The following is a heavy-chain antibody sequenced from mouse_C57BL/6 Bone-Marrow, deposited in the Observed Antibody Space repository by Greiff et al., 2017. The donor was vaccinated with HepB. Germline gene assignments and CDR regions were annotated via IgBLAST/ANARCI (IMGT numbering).Heavy chain of an antibody. J-gene: IGHJ4*01. CDR2: FHPYNDDT. V-gene: IGHV1-47*01. CDR1: GYTFTTYP. CDR3: ARDYGNFLYYAMDY. D-gene: IGHD2-1*01. Sequence: QVQLQHSGAELVKPGASVKMSCKASGYTFTTYPIEWMKQNHGKSLEWIGNFHPYNDDTKYNEKFKGKATLTVDKSSSTAYMELRSLTSEDTAVYYCARDYGNFLYYAMDYWGQGTSVTVSS.